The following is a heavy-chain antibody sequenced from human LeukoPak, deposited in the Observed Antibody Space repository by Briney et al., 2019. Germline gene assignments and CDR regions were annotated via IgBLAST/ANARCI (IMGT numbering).Heavy chain of an antibody. Sequence: SVKVSCKASGGTFSSYAISWVRQAPGQGLEWMGGIIPIFGTAKYAQKFQGRVTITTYESTSTAYMELSSLRSEDTAASYCSRAWPRNAFEFWAKGQWSPSLQ. CDR1: GGTFSSYA. D-gene: IGHD5-24*01. CDR3: SRAWPRNAFEF. CDR2: IIPIFGTA. J-gene: IGHJ3*01. V-gene: IGHV1-69*05.